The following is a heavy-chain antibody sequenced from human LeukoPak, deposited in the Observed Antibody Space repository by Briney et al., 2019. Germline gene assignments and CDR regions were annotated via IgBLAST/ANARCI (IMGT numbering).Heavy chain of an antibody. Sequence: GGSLRLSCAASGFPFGAYSMNWVRQAPGKGLEWISYIGISSGNTKYADSVKGRFTISGDNAKNSLYLQMNSLRVEDTAVYYCARDHNYAFDNWGQGTLVTVSS. D-gene: IGHD1-1*01. V-gene: IGHV3-11*06. J-gene: IGHJ4*02. CDR2: IGISSGNT. CDR3: ARDHNYAFDN. CDR1: GFPFGAYS.